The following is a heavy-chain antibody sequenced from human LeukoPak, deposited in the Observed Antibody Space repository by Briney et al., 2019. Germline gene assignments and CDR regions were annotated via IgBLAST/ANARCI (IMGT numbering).Heavy chain of an antibody. Sequence: ASVKVSCKASGYTFTSYGISWVRQAPGQGLEWMGWISAYNGNTNYAQKFQGRVTMTRDTSISTAYMELSRLRSDDTAVYYCARDLTQWFEPYDAFDIWGQGTMVTVSS. CDR2: ISAYNGNT. D-gene: IGHD3-22*01. J-gene: IGHJ3*02. V-gene: IGHV1-18*01. CDR1: GYTFTSYG. CDR3: ARDLTQWFEPYDAFDI.